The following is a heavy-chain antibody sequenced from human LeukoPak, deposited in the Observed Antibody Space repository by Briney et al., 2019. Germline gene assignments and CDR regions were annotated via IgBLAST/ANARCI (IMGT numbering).Heavy chain of an antibody. CDR1: GFTLSTYD. J-gene: IGHJ4*02. D-gene: IGHD6-13*01. V-gene: IGHV3-13*01. CDR2: IDIPGNT. CDR3: ARVRAAGTAYFDC. Sequence: GGSLRLSCAASGFTLSTYDMHWVRQPTGKGLEWVSGIDIPGNTYYPDSVKGRFTMSRESAKNSLYLQMNNLRAGDTAVYYCARVRAAGTAYFDCWGQGTLVTVSS.